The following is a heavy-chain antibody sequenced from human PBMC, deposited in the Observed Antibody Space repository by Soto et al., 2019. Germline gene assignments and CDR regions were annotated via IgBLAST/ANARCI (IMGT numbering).Heavy chain of an antibody. D-gene: IGHD3-22*01. Sequence: QVQLQESGPGLVKPSETLSLTCTVSGGSISSYYWSWIRQPAGKGLEWIGRIYTSGSTNYNPSLKSRVTMSVDTPKNQFSLKLSSVTAADTAVYYCAREGYYDSSGYYLLGYWGQGTLVTVSS. V-gene: IGHV4-4*07. J-gene: IGHJ4*02. CDR2: IYTSGST. CDR3: AREGYYDSSGYYLLGY. CDR1: GGSISSYY.